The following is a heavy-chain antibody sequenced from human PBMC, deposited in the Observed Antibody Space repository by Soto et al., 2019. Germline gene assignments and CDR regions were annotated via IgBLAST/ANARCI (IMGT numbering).Heavy chain of an antibody. J-gene: IGHJ5*02. D-gene: IGHD6-19*01. V-gene: IGHV3-33*01. CDR3: ARDEGPIAVAGTWFEP. CDR2: IWYDGSNK. CDR1: GFTFSSYG. Sequence: QVQLVESGGGVVQPGRSLRLSCAASGFTFSSYGMHWVRQAPGKGLEWVAVIWYDGSNKYYADSVKGRFTISRDNSKNTLYLQMNSLRAEDTAVYYCARDEGPIAVAGTWFEPWGQGTLVTVSS.